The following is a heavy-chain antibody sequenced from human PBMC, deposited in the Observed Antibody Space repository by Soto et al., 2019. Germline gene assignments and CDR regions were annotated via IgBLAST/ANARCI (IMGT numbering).Heavy chain of an antibody. Sequence: EVQLLESGGGLVQPGGSLRLSCAASGFTFSNYAMSWVRQVSGKGLEWVSAISSSSSSTYYADSVKGRFTISRDNSKNTLSLKMNSLRAEDTAVYYCAKVHRFAGDGDYWGQGTLVTVSS. D-gene: IGHD2-21*02. CDR2: ISSSSSST. V-gene: IGHV3-23*01. CDR1: GFTFSNYA. CDR3: AKVHRFAGDGDY. J-gene: IGHJ4*02.